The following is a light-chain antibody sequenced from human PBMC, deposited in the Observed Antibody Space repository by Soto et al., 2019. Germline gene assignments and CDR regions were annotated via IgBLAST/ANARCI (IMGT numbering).Light chain of an antibody. CDR3: CSFAGSNPFPYV. CDR2: EVN. V-gene: IGLV2-23*02. J-gene: IGLJ1*01. CDR1: ISDVGSHNL. Sequence: QSALTQPASVSGSPGQSITISCTGTISDVGSHNLVSWYQQHPDKAPKLIIYEVNERPSGVSSRISGSKSGNTAPLTVSGLQPDDEADYHCCSFAGSNPFPYVFGTGTKVTVL.